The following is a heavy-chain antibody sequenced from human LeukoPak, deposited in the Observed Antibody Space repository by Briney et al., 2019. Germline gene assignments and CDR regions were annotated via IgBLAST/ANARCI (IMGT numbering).Heavy chain of an antibody. CDR2: IVVGSGNT. V-gene: IGHV1-58*02. Sequence: GTSVKVSCKASGFTFTSSAMQWVRQARGQRLEWIGWIVVGSGNTNYAQKFQERVTITRDMSTSTAYMELTSLRSEDTAVYDCAADLNYYDSSGSGDYWGQGTLVTVSS. CDR3: AADLNYYDSSGSGDY. CDR1: GFTFTSSA. D-gene: IGHD3-22*01. J-gene: IGHJ4*02.